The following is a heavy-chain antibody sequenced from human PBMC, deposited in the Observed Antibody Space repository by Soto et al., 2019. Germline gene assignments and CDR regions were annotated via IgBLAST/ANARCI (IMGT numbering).Heavy chain of an antibody. J-gene: IGHJ4*02. CDR2: IIPILGIA. CDR3: ASGYRGYGLPYFDY. V-gene: IGHV1-69*02. CDR1: GGTFSSYT. Sequence: QVQLVQSGAEVKKPGSSVKVSCKASGGTFSSYTISGVRQAPGQGLEWMGRIIPILGIANYAQKFQGRVTITADKSTSTAYTDLSSLRSEDTAVYYCASGYRGYGLPYFDYWGQGTLVTVSS. D-gene: IGHD5-12*01.